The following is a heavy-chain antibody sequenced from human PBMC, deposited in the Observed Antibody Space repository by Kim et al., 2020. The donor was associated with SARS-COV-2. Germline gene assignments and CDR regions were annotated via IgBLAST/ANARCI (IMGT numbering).Heavy chain of an antibody. CDR3: ARDSGYYYYGMDV. Sequence: SVKVSCKVSGGTFSSYAISWVRQAPGQGLDWMGGIIPLFGTASYAQKFQGRVTIAADEATSTAYMELSSLRSEDTAGYYFARDSGYYYYGMDVWGQGTT. J-gene: IGHJ6*01. V-gene: IGHV1-69*13. CDR2: IIPLFGTA. D-gene: IGHD3-10*01. CDR1: GGTFSSYA.